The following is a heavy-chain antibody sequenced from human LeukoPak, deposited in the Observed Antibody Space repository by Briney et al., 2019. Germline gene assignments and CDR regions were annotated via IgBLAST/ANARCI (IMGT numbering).Heavy chain of an antibody. J-gene: IGHJ4*02. D-gene: IGHD3-3*01. V-gene: IGHV1-2*02. CDR2: INPNSGGT. CDR1: GYTFTSYY. Sequence: ASVKVTCKASGYTFTSYYMHWVRQAPGQGLEWMGWINPNSGGTNYAQKFQGRVTMTRDTSISTAYMELSRLRSDDTAVYYCARGPFWSGYYGDYWGQGTLVTVSS. CDR3: ARGPFWSGYYGDY.